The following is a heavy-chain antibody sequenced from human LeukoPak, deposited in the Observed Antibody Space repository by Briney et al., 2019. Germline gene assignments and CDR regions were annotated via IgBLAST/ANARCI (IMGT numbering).Heavy chain of an antibody. V-gene: IGHV3-21*01. Sequence: GGSLRLSCAASGFTFSSYSMNWVRQAPGKGLEWVSSISSSSSYIYYADSVKGRFTISRDNAKNSLYLQMNTLRVEDTAVYYCARDWTTYSGSQYYFDFWGQGTLVTVSS. CDR1: GFTFSSYS. CDR3: ARDWTTYSGSQYYFDF. CDR2: ISSSSSYI. D-gene: IGHD1-26*01. J-gene: IGHJ4*02.